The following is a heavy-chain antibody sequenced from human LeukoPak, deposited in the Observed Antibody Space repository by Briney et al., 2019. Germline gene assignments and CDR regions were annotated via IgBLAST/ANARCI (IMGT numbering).Heavy chain of an antibody. D-gene: IGHD3-10*01. V-gene: IGHV4-4*07. Sequence: SETLSLTCTVSGGSISTYFWSWIRQPAGKGLEWIGRIYNSGSTNYNPSLKSRVTISVDTSKNQFSLKLSSVTAADTAVYYCASPHYYSSGSYFHGYFDYWGQGTLVTVSS. J-gene: IGHJ4*02. CDR2: IYNSGST. CDR3: ASPHYYSSGSYFHGYFDY. CDR1: GGSISTYF.